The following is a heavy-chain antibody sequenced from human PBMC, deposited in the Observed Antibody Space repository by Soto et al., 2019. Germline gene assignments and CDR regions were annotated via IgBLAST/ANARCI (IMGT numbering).Heavy chain of an antibody. D-gene: IGHD1-1*01. Sequence: SETLSLTCTVSGGSISSYYRSWIRQPPGKGLEWIGYIYNSGRTNYNPSLKSRVTISVDTSKNQFSLKLSSVTAADTAVYYCARRYGYSFDYWGQGTLVTVSS. CDR2: IYNSGRT. J-gene: IGHJ4*02. CDR3: ARRYGYSFDY. CDR1: GGSISSYY. V-gene: IGHV4-59*08.